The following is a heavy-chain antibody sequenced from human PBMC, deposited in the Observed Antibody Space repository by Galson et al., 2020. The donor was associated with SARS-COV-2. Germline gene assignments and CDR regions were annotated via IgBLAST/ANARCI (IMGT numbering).Heavy chain of an antibody. CDR2: IFYDGSNK. Sequence: GESLKISCAASGFTFSSYAMHWVRQAPGKGLEWVAVIFYDGSNKYYADSVKGRFTISRDNSKNTLYLQMNSLRAEDTAVYYCARAWGYDTPFDYWGQGTLVTVSS. CDR1: GFTFSSYA. D-gene: IGHD5-12*01. J-gene: IGHJ4*02. V-gene: IGHV3-30-3*01. CDR3: ARAWGYDTPFDY.